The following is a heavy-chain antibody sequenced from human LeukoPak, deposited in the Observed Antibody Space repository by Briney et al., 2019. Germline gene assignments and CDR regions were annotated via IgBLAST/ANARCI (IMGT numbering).Heavy chain of an antibody. V-gene: IGHV3-15*04. J-gene: IGHJ4*02. CDR1: GLTSTNAW. Sequence: WSLSLSCAPPGLTSTNAWMSWVRQAPGKGREWVGRIESKTDGGTTDYAAPVKGRFTISRDDSKNTLYLQMNSLKTEDTAVYYCTTGSADWGQGTLLPVSP. CDR2: IESKTDGGTT. CDR3: TTGSAD.